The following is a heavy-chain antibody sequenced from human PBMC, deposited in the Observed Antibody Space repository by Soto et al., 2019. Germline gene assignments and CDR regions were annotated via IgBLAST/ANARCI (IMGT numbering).Heavy chain of an antibody. CDR1: GGTFSSYA. V-gene: IGHV1-69*01. D-gene: IGHD3-22*01. CDR2: IIPIFGTA. CDR3: ARDYYDSSGYYPYYYYGMDV. J-gene: IGHJ6*02. Sequence: QVQLVQSGAEVKKPGSSVKVSCKASGGTFSSYAISWVRQAPGQGLEWMGGIIPIFGTANYAQKFQGRVTITADESTSTAYMELSSLRSEYTAVYYCARDYYDSSGYYPYYYYGMDVWGQGTTVTVSS.